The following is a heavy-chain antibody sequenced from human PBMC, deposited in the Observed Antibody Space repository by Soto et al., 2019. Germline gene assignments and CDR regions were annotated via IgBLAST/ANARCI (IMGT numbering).Heavy chain of an antibody. J-gene: IGHJ5*02. D-gene: IGHD3-3*01. V-gene: IGHV2-26*01. Sequence: QVTLKESGPVLVKPTETLTLTCTVSGFSLSNARMGVSWIRQPPGKALEWLAHIFSNDEKSYSTSLKSRLTISKNTSKSQVVLTMTSRDPVDTATYYCARIQRETYYDFWSGYYTGSPPDQRPYNGFDPWGQGTLVTVSS. CDR3: ARIQRETYYDFWSGYYTGSPPDQRPYNGFDP. CDR1: GFSLSNARMG. CDR2: IFSNDEK.